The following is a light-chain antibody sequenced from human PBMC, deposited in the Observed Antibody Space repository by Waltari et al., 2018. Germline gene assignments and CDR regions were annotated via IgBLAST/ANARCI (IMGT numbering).Light chain of an antibody. J-gene: IGLJ2*01. Sequence: QSALTQPASVSGSPGQSITISCTGTSTHVGSYNYVSWYQQYPGKDPQLTIYDVTQPPSGISTLFSGSKSGNTASLTISGLQAEDEADYFCNSHSTTTPVVFGGGTKVTVL. V-gene: IGLV2-14*03. CDR3: NSHSTTTPVV. CDR1: STHVGSYNY. CDR2: DVT.